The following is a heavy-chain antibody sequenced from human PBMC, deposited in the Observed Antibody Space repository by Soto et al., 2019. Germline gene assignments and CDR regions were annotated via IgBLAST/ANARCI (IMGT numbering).Heavy chain of an antibody. Sequence: SETLSLTCPVSVYSISSGYYWCCIRQPPGKGLEWIGSIYHSGSTYYNPSLKSRVTISVDTSKNQFSLKLSSVTAADTAVYYCARACGGGCYSAGNYFDYWGQGTLVSVSS. D-gene: IGHD2-21*02. J-gene: IGHJ4*02. CDR2: IYHSGST. V-gene: IGHV4-38-2*02. CDR3: ARACGGGCYSAGNYFDY. CDR1: VYSISSGYY.